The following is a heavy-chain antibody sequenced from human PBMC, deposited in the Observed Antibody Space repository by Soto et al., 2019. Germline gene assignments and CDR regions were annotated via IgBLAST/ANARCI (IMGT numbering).Heavy chain of an antibody. D-gene: IGHD2-2*02. CDR2: ISAYNGNT. CDR1: GYTFTSYG. J-gene: IGHJ6*02. Sequence: GASVKVSCKASGYTFTSYGISWVRQAPGQGLEWMGWISAYNGNTNYAQKLQGRVTMTTDTSTSTAYMELRSLRSDDTAVYYCARLGYCSSTSCYKDYYYGMDVGGQGTTVTVSS. CDR3: ARLGYCSSTSCYKDYYYGMDV. V-gene: IGHV1-18*01.